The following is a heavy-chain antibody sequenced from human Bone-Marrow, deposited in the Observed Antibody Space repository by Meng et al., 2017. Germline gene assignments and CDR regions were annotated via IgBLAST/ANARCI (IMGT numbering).Heavy chain of an antibody. CDR3: AGDRSSKQLWLIHYYCYGKDV. Sequence: GGSRRPSCAPSGSSASHNYMSWARQAPGKGLEWVSVFYSVGDTYYADSVKGRFTTSRDNTKNTLYLQGNSLRAADTAVYYCAGDRSSKQLWLIHYYCYGKDVWGQGTTVTVSS. J-gene: IGHJ6*02. V-gene: IGHV3-66*02. CDR2: FYSVGDT. D-gene: IGHD5-18*01. CDR1: GSSASHNY.